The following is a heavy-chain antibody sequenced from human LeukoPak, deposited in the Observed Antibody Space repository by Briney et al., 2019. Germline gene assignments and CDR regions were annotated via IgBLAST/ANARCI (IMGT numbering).Heavy chain of an antibody. Sequence: PGGSLRLSCAASGFTFSRYAMHWVRQAPGKGLEWVALISYDGSDKYYADSVKSRFTISRDNSKNTLYLEMNSLRAEDKAVYYCARDDVGGWELLTGLGYWGQGTLVTVSS. D-gene: IGHD1-26*01. CDR1: GFTFSRYA. J-gene: IGHJ4*02. CDR2: ISYDGSDK. CDR3: ARDDVGGWELLTGLGY. V-gene: IGHV3-30*04.